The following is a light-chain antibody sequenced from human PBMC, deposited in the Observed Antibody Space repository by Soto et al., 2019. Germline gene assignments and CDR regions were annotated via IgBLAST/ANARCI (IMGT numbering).Light chain of an antibody. CDR3: QQYGSYSRT. Sequence: ETGMTQSPATLSVSPGEGATLSCRASESVNSNLAWYQWKPGQAPRLLIYAASTRATGIPARFSGSGSGTEFTLTISSLQPEDFAAYYCQQYGSYSRTFGQGTKVDIK. J-gene: IGKJ1*01. CDR2: AAS. V-gene: IGKV3-15*01. CDR1: ESVNSN.